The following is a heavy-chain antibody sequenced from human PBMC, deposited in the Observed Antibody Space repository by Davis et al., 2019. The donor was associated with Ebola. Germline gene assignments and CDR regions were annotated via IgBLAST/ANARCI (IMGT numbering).Heavy chain of an antibody. D-gene: IGHD2-2*01. CDR2: IYSGGSR. CDR1: GFTVSSNY. V-gene: IGHV3-53*01. Sequence: GGSLRLSCAASGFTVSSNYMSWVRQAPGKGLEWVSVIYSGGSRYYADSVKGRFTISRDNPKNTLYLQMNSLRAEDTAVYYCARDGDIVLVPAAMDYYYYYGMDVWGQGTTVTVSS. J-gene: IGHJ6*02. CDR3: ARDGDIVLVPAAMDYYYYYGMDV.